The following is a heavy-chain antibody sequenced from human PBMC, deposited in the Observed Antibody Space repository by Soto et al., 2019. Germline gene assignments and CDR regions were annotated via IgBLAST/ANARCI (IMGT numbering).Heavy chain of an antibody. D-gene: IGHD3-22*01. J-gene: IGHJ3*02. CDR1: GFTFSSYS. Sequence: GGSLRLYCAASGFTFSSYSMNWVRQAPGTGLEWVSYISSSSSTTYYADSVKGRFTISRDNAKNSLYLQMNSLRDEDTAVYYCARDPDYYDSSGTKVDAFDIWGQGTMVTVSS. V-gene: IGHV3-48*02. CDR2: ISSSSSTT. CDR3: ARDPDYYDSSGTKVDAFDI.